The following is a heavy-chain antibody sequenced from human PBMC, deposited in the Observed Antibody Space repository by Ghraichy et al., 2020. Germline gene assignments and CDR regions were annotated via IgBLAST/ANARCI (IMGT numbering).Heavy chain of an antibody. V-gene: IGHV6-1*01. CDR3: ARAPITSMRITYYFDY. Sequence: SQTLSLTCTISGDNVSSNITAWNFIRLSPSRGLEWLARTYYRSRWYNDYALSLKSRLTINADSSKNQFSLHLTSVTPEDTAIYYCARAPITSMRITYYFDYWGRGSLVTVSS. CDR1: GDNVSSNITA. D-gene: IGHD5-12*01. CDR2: TYYRSRWYN. J-gene: IGHJ4*02.